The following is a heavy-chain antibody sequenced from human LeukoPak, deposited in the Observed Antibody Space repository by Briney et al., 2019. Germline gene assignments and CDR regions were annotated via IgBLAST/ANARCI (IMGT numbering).Heavy chain of an antibody. CDR2: IYYSGST. CDR3: ARGAATVDY. J-gene: IGHJ4*02. CDR1: GGSISSHY. D-gene: IGHD6-25*01. Sequence: SETLSLTCTVSGGSISSHYWSWIRQLPGKGLEWIGYIYYSGSTNYNPSLKSRVTISVDTSKNQFSLKLSSVTAADTAVYYCARGAATVDYWGQGTLVTVSS. V-gene: IGHV4-59*11.